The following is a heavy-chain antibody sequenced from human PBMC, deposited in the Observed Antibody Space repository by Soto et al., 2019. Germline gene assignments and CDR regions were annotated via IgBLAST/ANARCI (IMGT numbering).Heavy chain of an antibody. CDR2: IFHSGIT. CDR3: ARDRYFYDSRGYYRTLDS. J-gene: IGHJ5*01. V-gene: IGHV4-59*11. D-gene: IGHD3-22*01. CDR1: GDSFSNHY. Sequence: SETLSLTCTISGDSFSNHYWTWIRQSPGRGLEWIGYIFHSGITDYNPSVKSRVTISIDKSRNLFSLNLTSVTAADTAVYYCARDRYFYDSRGYYRTLDSWGQGTLVTVS.